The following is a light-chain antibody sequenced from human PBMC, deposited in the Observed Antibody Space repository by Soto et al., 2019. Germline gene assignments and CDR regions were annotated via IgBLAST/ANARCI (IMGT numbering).Light chain of an antibody. CDR1: QSVRNY. CDR2: YAS. CDR3: QQYNNWPPIT. J-gene: IGKJ5*01. V-gene: IGKV3-15*01. Sequence: EIMMTQSPATLSVSPGERATLSCRASQSVRNYLAWYQHKPGQVPRLLIYYASTRATGIPARFSGSGSGTEFTLTISSLQSEDVAVYYCQQYNNWPPITFGQGTRLEIK.